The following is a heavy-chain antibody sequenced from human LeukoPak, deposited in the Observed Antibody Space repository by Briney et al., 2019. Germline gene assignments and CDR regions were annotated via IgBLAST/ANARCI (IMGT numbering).Heavy chain of an antibody. CDR2: IYYSGST. Sequence: PSETLSLTCTVSGGSISSSSYYWGWIRQPPGKGLEWIGSIYYSGSTNYNPSLKSRVTISVDTSKNQFSLKLSSVTAADTAVYYCARVDSSGWYVPSEGWFDPWGQGTLVTVSS. CDR3: ARVDSSGWYVPSEGWFDP. D-gene: IGHD6-19*01. CDR1: GGSISSSSYY. V-gene: IGHV4-39*07. J-gene: IGHJ5*02.